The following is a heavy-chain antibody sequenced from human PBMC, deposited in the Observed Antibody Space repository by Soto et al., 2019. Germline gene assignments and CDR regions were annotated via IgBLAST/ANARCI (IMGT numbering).Heavy chain of an antibody. CDR2: IYYSGST. J-gene: IGHJ4*02. CDR1: GGSISSYY. CDR3: ARDRPGIAAAGNRVFDY. V-gene: IGHV4-59*01. D-gene: IGHD6-13*01. Sequence: SETLSLTCTVSGGSISSYYWSWIRQPPGKGLEWIGYIYYSGSTNYNPSLKSRVTISVDTSKNQFSLKLSSVTAADTAVYYCARDRPGIAAAGNRVFDYWGQGTLVTVSS.